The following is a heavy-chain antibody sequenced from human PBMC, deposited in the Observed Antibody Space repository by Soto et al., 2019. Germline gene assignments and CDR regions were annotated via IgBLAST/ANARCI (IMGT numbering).Heavy chain of an antibody. CDR1: GYSISSGYY. J-gene: IGHJ4*02. CDR3: ARVGAFGDYDSSGYPFDY. Sequence: SETLSLTCTVSGYSISSGYYWGWIRQPPGKGLEWIGSIYHSGSTYYNPSLKSRVTISVDTSKNQFSLKLSSVTAADTAVYYCARVGAFGDYDSSGYPFDYWGQGTLVTVSS. D-gene: IGHD3-22*01. CDR2: IYHSGST. V-gene: IGHV4-38-2*02.